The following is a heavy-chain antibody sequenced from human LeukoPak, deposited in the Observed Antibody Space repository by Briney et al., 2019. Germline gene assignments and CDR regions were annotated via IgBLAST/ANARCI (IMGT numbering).Heavy chain of an antibody. V-gene: IGHV3-74*01. CDR3: ATKQWLAPPPDS. D-gene: IGHD6-19*01. J-gene: IGHJ4*02. CDR2: INTDGTVT. Sequence: GRSLRLSCAASAPTFTKYWMRWVRQAPGKGLESVSRINTDGTVTTYADSVKGRFTVSRDNADNTMFLQMNSVRDEDTAVYYCATKQWLAPPPDSWGQGTPVTVSS. CDR1: APTFTKYW.